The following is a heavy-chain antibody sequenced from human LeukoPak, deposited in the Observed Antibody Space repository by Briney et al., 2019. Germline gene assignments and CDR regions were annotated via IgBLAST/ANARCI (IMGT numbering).Heavy chain of an antibody. Sequence: ASVKVSCKASGYTFTSYGISWXXXAPGQGLEWMGWIXAYXXNTNYAQKLQGRVTMTXXXSTSTAYMELRSLRSDDTAVYYCARVRPGTTPDYWGQGTLVTVSS. CDR2: IXAYXXNT. V-gene: IGHV1-18*01. CDR1: GYTFTSYG. CDR3: ARVRPGTTPDY. D-gene: IGHD1-7*01. J-gene: IGHJ4*02.